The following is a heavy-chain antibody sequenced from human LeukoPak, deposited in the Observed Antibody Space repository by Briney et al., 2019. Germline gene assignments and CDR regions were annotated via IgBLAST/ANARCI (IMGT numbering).Heavy chain of an antibody. V-gene: IGHV1-69*13. CDR3: ARAGNYYDSSGSYYMDV. J-gene: IGHJ6*03. Sequence: ASVKVSCKASGGTSSSYAISWVRQAPGQGLEWMGGIIPIFGTANYAQKFQGRVTITADESTSTAYMELSSLRSEDTAVYYCARAGNYYDSSGSYYMDVWGKGTTVTISS. CDR1: GGTSSSYA. D-gene: IGHD3-22*01. CDR2: IIPIFGTA.